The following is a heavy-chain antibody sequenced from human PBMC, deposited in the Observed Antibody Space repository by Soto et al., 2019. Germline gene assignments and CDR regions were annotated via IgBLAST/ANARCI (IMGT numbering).Heavy chain of an antibody. CDR3: ANFHRGYHIRAFDY. J-gene: IGHJ4*02. D-gene: IGHD3-16*02. CDR1: GFTFSSYA. V-gene: IGHV3-23*01. Sequence: GGSLRLSCAASGFTFSSYAMSWVRQAPGKGLEWVSAISGSGGSTYYADSVKGRFTISRDNSKNTLYLQMHSLRAEDTAVYYCANFHRGYHIRAFDYWGQGTLVTVSS. CDR2: ISGSGGST.